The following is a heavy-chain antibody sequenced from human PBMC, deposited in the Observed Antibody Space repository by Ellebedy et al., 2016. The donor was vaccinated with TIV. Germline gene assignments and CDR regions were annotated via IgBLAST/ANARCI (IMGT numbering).Heavy chain of an antibody. CDR3: ARDVTGTYYGRFDS. CDR2: INTDGSSI. J-gene: IGHJ4*02. D-gene: IGHD1-26*01. CDR1: GFTFSSSW. V-gene: IGHV3-74*01. Sequence: GESLKISCAASGFTFSSSWMYWVRQGPGKGLLWVSRINTDGSSIAYADSVKGRFTISRDNAKNTLYLQMSSLRVEDTAVYYCARDVTGTYYGRFDSWGQGILVTVSS.